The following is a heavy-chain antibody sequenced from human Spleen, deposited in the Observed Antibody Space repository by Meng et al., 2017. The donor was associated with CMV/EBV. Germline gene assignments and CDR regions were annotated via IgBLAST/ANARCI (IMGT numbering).Heavy chain of an antibody. CDR3: ARAEWFGP. V-gene: IGHV3-30*04. CDR2: ISYDGSNK. CDR1: GFTFSSYA. J-gene: IGHJ5*02. Sequence: GESLKISCAASGFTFSSYAMHWVRQAPGKGLEWVAVISYDGSNKYYADSVKGRFTISRDNSKNTLYLQMNSLRAEDTAVYYCARAEWFGPWGQGTLVTVSS.